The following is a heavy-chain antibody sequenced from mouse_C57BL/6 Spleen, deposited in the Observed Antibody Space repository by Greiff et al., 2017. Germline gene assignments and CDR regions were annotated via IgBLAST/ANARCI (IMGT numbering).Heavy chain of an antibody. V-gene: IGHV1-22*01. D-gene: IGHD1-1*01. J-gene: IGHJ2*01. Sequence: VQLQQSGPELVKPGASVTMSCKASGYTFTDYNMHWVKQSHGKSLEWIGYINPNNGGTSYNQKFKGKATLTVNKSSSTAYMELRSLTAEDSAVYYCARERDYGSRHYFDYWGQGTTLTVSS. CDR1: GYTFTDYN. CDR3: ARERDYGSRHYFDY. CDR2: INPNNGGT.